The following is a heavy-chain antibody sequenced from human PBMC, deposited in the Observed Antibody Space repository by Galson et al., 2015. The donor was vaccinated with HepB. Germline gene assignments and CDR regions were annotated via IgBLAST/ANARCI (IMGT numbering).Heavy chain of an antibody. D-gene: IGHD3-10*01. J-gene: IGHJ6*02. Sequence: SLRLSCAASGFILSDFYMSWIRQAPGKGLEWVSYISSSSTYTNYADSVKGRFTIFRDNAKNSLYLQMNSLRAEDTAVYYCARDRQYDGSGTYFSGYYGVDVWGQGTTVTVSS. CDR3: ARDRQYDGSGTYFSGYYGVDV. CDR2: ISSSSTYT. V-gene: IGHV3-11*06. CDR1: GFILSDFY.